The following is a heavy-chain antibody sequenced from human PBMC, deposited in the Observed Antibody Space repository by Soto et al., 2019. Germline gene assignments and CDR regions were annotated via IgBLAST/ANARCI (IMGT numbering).Heavy chain of an antibody. V-gene: IGHV3-30-3*01. CDR1: GFTFSSYA. Sequence: HPGGSLRLSCAASGFTFSSYAMHWVRQAPGKGLEWVAVISYDGSNKYYADSVEGRFTISRDNSKNTLYLQMNSLRAEDTAVYYCARQRAAAGLYYYYGMDVWGQGTTVTVSS. CDR2: ISYDGSNK. CDR3: ARQRAAAGLYYYYGMDV. D-gene: IGHD6-13*01. J-gene: IGHJ6*02.